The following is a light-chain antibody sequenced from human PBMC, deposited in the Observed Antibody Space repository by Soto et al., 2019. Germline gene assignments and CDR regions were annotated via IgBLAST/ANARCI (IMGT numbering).Light chain of an antibody. V-gene: IGLV2-18*02. CDR1: STDVGPYNR. CDR2: EVN. CDR3: SSYTITSTVV. J-gene: IGLJ2*01. Sequence: QSVLTQPPSVSGSPGQSVTISCTGTSTDVGPYNRVSWYQQPPGTAPKLIIYEVNNRPSGVPDRFSGSKSGNTASLTISGLQAEDEAHYYCSSYTITSTVVFGGGTKVTVL.